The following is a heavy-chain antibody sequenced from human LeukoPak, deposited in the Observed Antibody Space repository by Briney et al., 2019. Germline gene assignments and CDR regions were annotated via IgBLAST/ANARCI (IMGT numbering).Heavy chain of an antibody. Sequence: PSETLSLTCTVSGGSISSGGYYWSWIRQHPGKGREWIGYTYYSGSTYYNPSLKSRVTISVDTSKNQFSLKLSSVTAADTAVYYCARDPREDYFDYWGQGTLVTVSS. CDR1: GGSISSGGYY. CDR3: ARDPREDYFDY. V-gene: IGHV4-31*03. D-gene: IGHD1-26*01. J-gene: IGHJ4*02. CDR2: TYYSGST.